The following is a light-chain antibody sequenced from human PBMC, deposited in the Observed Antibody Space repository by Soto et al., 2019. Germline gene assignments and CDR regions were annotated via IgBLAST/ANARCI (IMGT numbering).Light chain of an antibody. J-gene: IGLJ2*01. CDR3: SSYTSSSPLV. CDR1: SSDVGGYNY. V-gene: IGLV2-14*01. CDR2: DVS. Sequence: QSALTQPASVSGSPGQSITISCTGTSSDVGGYNYVSWYQQHPGKAPKLMIYDVSIRPSGVSNRFSGSKSGNTASLTISGLQAEDEADYYCSSYTSSSPLVFGGGTKVTVL.